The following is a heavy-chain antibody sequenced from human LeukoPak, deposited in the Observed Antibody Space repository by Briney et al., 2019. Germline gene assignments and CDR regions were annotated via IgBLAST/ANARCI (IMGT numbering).Heavy chain of an antibody. J-gene: IGHJ4*02. CDR1: GGSISSYY. Sequence: SETLSLTCTVSGGSISSYYWSWIRQPPGKGLEWIGYIYYSGSTSYNPSLRSRVTISVDTSKNQFSLKLSSVTAADSAMYYCTVGGDGTKVDHWGQGTLVTVSS. D-gene: IGHD3-10*01. CDR2: IYYSGST. V-gene: IGHV4-59*04. CDR3: TVGGDGTKVDH.